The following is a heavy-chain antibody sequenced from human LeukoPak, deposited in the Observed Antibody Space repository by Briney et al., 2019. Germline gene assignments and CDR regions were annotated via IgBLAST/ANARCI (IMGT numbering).Heavy chain of an antibody. CDR3: ARHDYGDYNYFYY. CDR1: GGSISSYY. V-gene: IGHV4-39*01. Sequence: SETLSLTCTVSGGSISSYYWGWIRQPPGKGLEWIGSIYYSGSTYYNPSLKSRVTISVDTSKNQFSLKLSSVTAADTAVYYCARHDYGDYNYFYYWGQGTLVTVSS. CDR2: IYYSGST. J-gene: IGHJ4*02. D-gene: IGHD4-17*01.